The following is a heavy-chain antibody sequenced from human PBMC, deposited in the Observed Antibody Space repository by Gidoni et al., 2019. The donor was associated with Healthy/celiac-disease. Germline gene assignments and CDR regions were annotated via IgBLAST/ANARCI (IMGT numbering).Heavy chain of an antibody. CDR3: ARVRDVDSHPILYYYYGMDV. CDR1: GGSFRGYS. Sequence: QAQLQQWGAGLLKPSETLSLTCAVYGGSFRGYSRRWIRQPPGKGLEWIGEINHSGSTNYNPSLKSRVTISVDTSKNQFSLKLSSVTAADTAVYYCARVRDVDSHPILYYYYGMDVWGQGTTVTVSS. V-gene: IGHV4-34*01. J-gene: IGHJ6*02. CDR2: INHSGST. D-gene: IGHD2-2*02.